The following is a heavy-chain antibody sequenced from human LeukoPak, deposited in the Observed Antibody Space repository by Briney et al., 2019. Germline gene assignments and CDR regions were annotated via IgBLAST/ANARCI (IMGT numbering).Heavy chain of an antibody. D-gene: IGHD2-8*02. J-gene: IGHJ6*02. CDR2: ISWNSGSI. V-gene: IGHV3-9*01. CDR3: AKDLLGYYYYGMDV. Sequence: DPGRSLRLSCAASGFTFDDYAMRWVRQAPGKGLEWVSGISWNSGSIGYADSVKGRFTISRDNAKNSLYLQMNSLRAEDTALYYCAKDLLGYYYYGMDVWGQGTTVTVSS. CDR1: GFTFDDYA.